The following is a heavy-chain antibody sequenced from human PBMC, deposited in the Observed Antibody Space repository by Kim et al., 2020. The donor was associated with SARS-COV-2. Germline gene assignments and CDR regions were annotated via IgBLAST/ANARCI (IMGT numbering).Heavy chain of an antibody. Sequence: RSDPAFHGQATIQADKSISTAYLQWSSLKASDTAMYYCARMDGYNYPFDYWGQGTLVTVSS. J-gene: IGHJ4*02. V-gene: IGHV5-51*01. CDR3: ARMDGYNYPFDY. D-gene: IGHD5-12*01.